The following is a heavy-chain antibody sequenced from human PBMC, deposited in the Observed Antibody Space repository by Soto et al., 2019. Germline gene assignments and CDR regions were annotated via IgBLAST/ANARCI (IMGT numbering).Heavy chain of an antibody. CDR2: ISGSGGST. V-gene: IGHV3-23*01. CDR3: AKISGGVIAIGNWFDT. CDR1: GFTFSSYA. D-gene: IGHD2-21*01. Sequence: XGSLRLSCAGAGFTFSSYAMSWVRQAPGKGLEWVSAISGSGGSTYYADSVKGRFTISRDNSKNTLYLQMNSLRAEDTAVYYCAKISGGVIAIGNWFDTWGQGTLVTVSS. J-gene: IGHJ5*02.